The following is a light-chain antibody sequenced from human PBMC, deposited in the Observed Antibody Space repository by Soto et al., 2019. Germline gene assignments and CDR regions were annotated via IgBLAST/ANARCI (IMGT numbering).Light chain of an antibody. CDR1: SSDVGGYNF. CDR3: SSYRSSSTLYV. V-gene: IGLV2-14*01. CDR2: EVS. Sequence: QSALTQPASVSGSRGQSITISCTGTSSDVGGYNFVSWYQHHPGKAPKLMIYEVSNRPSGVSNRFSGSKSGNTASLTISGLQAEDEADYYCSSYRSSSTLYVFGTGTKVTVL. J-gene: IGLJ1*01.